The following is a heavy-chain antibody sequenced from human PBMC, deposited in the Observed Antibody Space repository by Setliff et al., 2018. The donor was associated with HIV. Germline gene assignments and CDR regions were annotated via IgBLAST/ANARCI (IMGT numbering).Heavy chain of an antibody. Sequence: GSLRLSCAGSGFAFSPAWMTWVRQAPGKGLEWIGRIRSMREGGPTDYAAPVNGRFTISRDDSKNMVYLQMNSLKVEDTALYYCTTAGHGSLDFDYWGQGTRVTVSS. CDR3: TTAGHGSLDFDY. CDR1: GFAFSPAW. D-gene: IGHD1-1*01. CDR2: IRSMREGGPT. J-gene: IGHJ4*02. V-gene: IGHV3-15*01.